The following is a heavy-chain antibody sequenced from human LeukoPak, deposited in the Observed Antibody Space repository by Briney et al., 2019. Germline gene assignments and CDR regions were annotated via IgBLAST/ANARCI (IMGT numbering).Heavy chain of an antibody. J-gene: IGHJ4*02. CDR3: AKCRRLRTQPLLLSIYYFDY. CDR1: GFTFISYS. Sequence: PGGSLRLSCAASGFTFISYSMNWVRQAPGKGLEWVSTISGGGGSTYYADSVKGRFTISRDNSKNTLYLQVNSLRAEDTAVYYCAKCRRLRTQPLLLSIYYFDYWGQGTLVTVSS. CDR2: ISGGGGST. D-gene: IGHD2-21*02. V-gene: IGHV3-23*01.